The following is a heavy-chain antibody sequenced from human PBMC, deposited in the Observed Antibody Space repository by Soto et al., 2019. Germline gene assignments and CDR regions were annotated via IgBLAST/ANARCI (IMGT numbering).Heavy chain of an antibody. CDR1: GYSFTSYW. D-gene: IGHD2-15*01. V-gene: IGHV5-51*01. CDR2: IYPGDSDT. Sequence: PGESLKISCKGSGYSFTSYWIGWVRQMPGKGLEWMGIIYPGDSDTRYSPSFQGQVTISADKSISTAYLQWSSLKASDTAMYYCATTLLVYFSGGSCYSDSFDFWGQGTTVTVSS. J-gene: IGHJ3*01. CDR3: ATTLLVYFSGGSCYSDSFDF.